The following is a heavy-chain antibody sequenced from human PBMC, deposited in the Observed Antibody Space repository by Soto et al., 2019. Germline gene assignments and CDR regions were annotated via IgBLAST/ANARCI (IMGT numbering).Heavy chain of an antibody. Sequence: SETLSLTCTVSGGSINTFYWSWVRQPAGKGLEWIGRIFSSGSTSFNPSPESRVAMSVDTSKNHFSLNLSSVTAADMAVYYCAREGSYSAYNFAHGIQLWSFDFWGQGALVTSPQ. J-gene: IGHJ4*02. V-gene: IGHV4-4*07. CDR3: AREGSYSAYNFAHGIQLWSFDF. CDR2: IFSSGST. D-gene: IGHD5-12*01. CDR1: GGSINTFY.